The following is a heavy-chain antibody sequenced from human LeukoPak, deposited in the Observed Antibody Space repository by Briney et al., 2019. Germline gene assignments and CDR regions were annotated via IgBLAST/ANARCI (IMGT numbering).Heavy chain of an antibody. V-gene: IGHV4-4*02. Sequence: SETLSLTCAVSGGSISSSNWWSWVRQPPGKGLEWIGEIYHSGGTNYNPSLKSRVTISVDKSKNQFSLRLSSVTAADTAVYYCARTQRKRYFDWLTTFDYWGQGTLVTVSS. CDR2: IYHSGGT. CDR1: GGSISSSNW. CDR3: ARTQRKRYFDWLTTFDY. D-gene: IGHD3-9*01. J-gene: IGHJ4*02.